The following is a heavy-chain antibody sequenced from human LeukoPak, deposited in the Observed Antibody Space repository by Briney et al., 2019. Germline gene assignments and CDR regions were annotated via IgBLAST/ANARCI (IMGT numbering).Heavy chain of an antibody. CDR1: GFAFISYS. CDR2: ISSSGSTI. J-gene: IGHJ6*01. Sequence: GGSLRLSCAASGFAFISYSMNWVRQAPGKGLEWVSYISSSGSTIYYADSVKGRFTISRDNAKNSLYLQMNSLRAEDTAVYYCARKNYYGMDVWGQGTTVTVSS. CDR3: ARKNYYGMDV. V-gene: IGHV3-48*03.